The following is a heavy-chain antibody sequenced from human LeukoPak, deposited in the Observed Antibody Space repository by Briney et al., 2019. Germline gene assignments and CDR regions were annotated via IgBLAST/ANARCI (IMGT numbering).Heavy chain of an antibody. D-gene: IGHD3-3*01. J-gene: IGHJ4*02. CDR3: SKGGFGG. CDR1: GFTFSDSW. V-gene: IGHV3-7*01. Sequence: GGSLRLSCAASGFTFSDSWMNLVRQAPGKGLEWVASIRQDGNSKFYLDSVRDRFTISRDNAKNSLYLQMASLRAEDTAVYYCSKGGFGGWGQGTLVTVSS. CDR2: IRQDGNSK.